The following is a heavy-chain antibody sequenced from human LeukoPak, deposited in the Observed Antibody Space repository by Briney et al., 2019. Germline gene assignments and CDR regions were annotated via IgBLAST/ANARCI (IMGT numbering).Heavy chain of an antibody. D-gene: IGHD2-2*01. CDR3: ARGSSSTSRARPFDY. J-gene: IGHJ4*02. Sequence: PSHTLSLTCTVSGGSISSGGYYWSCIRQHPGKGLEWIGYIYYSGSTYYNPSLKSRVTISVDTSKNQFSLKLSSVTAADTAVYYCARGSSSTSRARPFDYWGQGALVTVSS. CDR2: IYYSGST. CDR1: GGSISSGGYY. V-gene: IGHV4-31*03.